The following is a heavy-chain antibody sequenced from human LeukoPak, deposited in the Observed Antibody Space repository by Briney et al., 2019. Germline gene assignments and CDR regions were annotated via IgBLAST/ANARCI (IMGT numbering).Heavy chain of an antibody. J-gene: IGHJ3*02. Sequence: HAGGSLRLSCAASGFTLSSYAMSWVRQAPGKGLEWVSGISWNSGSIVYADSVKRRFTISRDNAKNSLYLQMNSLRAEDTALYYCAKDMGWELPSTPPQNAFDIWGQGTMVTVSS. CDR2: ISWNSGSI. CDR3: AKDMGWELPSTPPQNAFDI. CDR1: GFTLSSYA. V-gene: IGHV3-9*01. D-gene: IGHD1-26*01.